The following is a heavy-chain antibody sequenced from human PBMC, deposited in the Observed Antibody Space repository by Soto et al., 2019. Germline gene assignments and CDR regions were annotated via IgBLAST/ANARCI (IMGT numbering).Heavy chain of an antibody. Sequence: PSETLSLTCTVSGGSISSSSYYWGWIRQPPGKGLEWIGCIYYSGSTYYNPSLKSRGTISVDPYKNQFSLKLSSVTAADTAVYYCASEIPHYDILTGPPLYGMDVWGQGTTVTVSS. CDR1: GGSISSSSYY. V-gene: IGHV4-39*01. D-gene: IGHD3-9*01. CDR2: IYYSGST. J-gene: IGHJ6*02. CDR3: ASEIPHYDILTGPPLYGMDV.